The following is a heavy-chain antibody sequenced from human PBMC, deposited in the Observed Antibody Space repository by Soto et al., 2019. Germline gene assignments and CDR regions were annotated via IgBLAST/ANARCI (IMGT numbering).Heavy chain of an antibody. CDR3: ARANSGDDDEFDY. J-gene: IGHJ4*02. V-gene: IGHV1-2*02. CDR1: GYTFTGYY. Sequence: ASVKVSCKASGYTFTGYYIHWVRQASGQGLEWMGWVNPNSGGSNSAQRVQGRVTMTRDTSITTAYMDLTSLTYDDTAVYYCARANSGDDDEFDYWGQGTLGTVSS. CDR2: VNPNSGGS. D-gene: IGHD5-12*01.